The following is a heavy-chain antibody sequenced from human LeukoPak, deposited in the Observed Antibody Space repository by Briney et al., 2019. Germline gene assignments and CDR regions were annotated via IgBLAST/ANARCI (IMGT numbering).Heavy chain of an antibody. D-gene: IGHD6-19*01. CDR3: ASVLYSSGWYYFDY. CDR1: GGSISSYY. Sequence: PSETLSLTCTVSGGSISSYYWSWIRQPPGKGLEWIGDIYYSGSTNYNPSLKSRVTISVDTSKNQCSLKLSSVTAADTAVYYCASVLYSSGWYYFDYWGQGTLVTVSS. V-gene: IGHV4-59*01. J-gene: IGHJ4*02. CDR2: IYYSGST.